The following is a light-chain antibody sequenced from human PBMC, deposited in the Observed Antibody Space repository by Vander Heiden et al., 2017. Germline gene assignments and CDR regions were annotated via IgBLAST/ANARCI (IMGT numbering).Light chain of an antibody. V-gene: IGKV3-20*01. CDR3: QQYCSSLT. CDR1: QSVSSSY. CDR2: GAS. Sequence: EIVLTQSPGTLSLSPGERATLSCRASQSVSSSYLAWYQQKPGQAPRLLIYGASSRATGIPDRFSGSGSGTDFTLTISRLEPEDFAVYYCQQYCSSLTFGQGTRLEIK. J-gene: IGKJ5*01.